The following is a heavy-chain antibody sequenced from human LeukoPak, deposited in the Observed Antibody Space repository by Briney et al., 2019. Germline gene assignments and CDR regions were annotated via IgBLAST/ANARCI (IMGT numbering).Heavy chain of an antibody. Sequence: ASVKVSCKASGYTFTSYGISWVRQAPGQGLEWMGWISAYSGNTNYAQKIQGRVTMTTDTSKSTAYMELRSLRSDDTAVYYCARDRMVAASVIDFWGQGTLVTVSS. CDR2: ISAYSGNT. CDR1: GYTFTSYG. J-gene: IGHJ4*02. D-gene: IGHD2-15*01. V-gene: IGHV1-18*01. CDR3: ARDRMVAASVIDF.